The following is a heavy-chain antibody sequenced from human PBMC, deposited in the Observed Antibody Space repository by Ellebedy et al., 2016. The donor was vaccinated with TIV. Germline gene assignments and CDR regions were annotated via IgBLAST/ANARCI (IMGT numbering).Heavy chain of an antibody. CDR1: GGSISSSY. CDR2: MFNGGFT. J-gene: IGHJ5*02. V-gene: IGHV4-4*08. D-gene: IGHD3-16*01. Sequence: MPSETLSLTCTVSGGSISSSYWRWIRQTPGRGLEWIGYMFNGGFTNYNPSLRSRVTISADTSKHQFSLNLTSVTAADSAVYYCSRDLGTYGQTWFDPWGQGILVTVAS. CDR3: SRDLGTYGQTWFDP.